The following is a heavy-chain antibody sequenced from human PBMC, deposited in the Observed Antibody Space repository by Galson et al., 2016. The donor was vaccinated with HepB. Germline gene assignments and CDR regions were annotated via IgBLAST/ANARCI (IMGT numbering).Heavy chain of an antibody. J-gene: IGHJ4*02. CDR3: AGHGRTAAVEFDY. V-gene: IGHV4-39*01. CDR1: GGSISSGTYY. Sequence: ETLSLTCTVSGGSISSGTYYWGWIRQPPGKWLEWIGTIYSGGRTYYNPSLMSRLTISVDTSKNQFSLRLSSVTAADTAVYYCAGHGRTAAVEFDYWGQGTLVTVSS. CDR2: IYSGGRT. D-gene: IGHD6-13*01.